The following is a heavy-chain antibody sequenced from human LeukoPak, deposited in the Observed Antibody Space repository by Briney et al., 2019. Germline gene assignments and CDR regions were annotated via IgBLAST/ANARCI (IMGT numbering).Heavy chain of an antibody. CDR1: GFTFSDYV. V-gene: IGHV3-NL1*01. CDR2: INSGGTVT. CDR3: ARDRYSSGWYGDFDC. J-gene: IGHJ4*02. D-gene: IGHD6-19*01. Sequence: GGSLRLSCAASGFTFSDYVMSWVRQAPGKGLEWVSRINSGGTVTNYADSVKGRLTISRDNSKNTLYLQVNSLRAEDTAVYYCARDRYSSGWYGDFDCWGQGTLVTDSS.